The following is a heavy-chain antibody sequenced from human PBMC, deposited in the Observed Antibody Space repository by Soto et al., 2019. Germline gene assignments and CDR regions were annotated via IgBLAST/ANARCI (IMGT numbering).Heavy chain of an antibody. CDR3: ARYSSSWYPILLYYYGMDV. D-gene: IGHD6-13*01. CDR2: TSAYNGNT. Sequence: ASVKVSCKASGYTFTSYGISWVRQAPGQGLEWMGWTSAYNGNTNYAQKLQGRVTMTTDTSTSTAYMELRSLRSDDTAVYYCARYSSSWYPILLYYYGMDVWGQGTTVTVSS. V-gene: IGHV1-18*01. J-gene: IGHJ6*02. CDR1: GYTFTSYG.